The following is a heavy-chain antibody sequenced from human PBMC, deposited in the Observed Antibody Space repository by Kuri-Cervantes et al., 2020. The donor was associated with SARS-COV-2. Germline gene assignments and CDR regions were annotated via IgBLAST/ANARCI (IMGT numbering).Heavy chain of an antibody. Sequence: GESLKISCAASGFTFSDYYMSWIRQAPGKGLEWVSYISSSSSYTNYADSVKGRFTISRDNAKNSLYLQMNSLRAEDTAVYYCARQGYCSGGSCYSGAMDVWGQGTTVTVSS. CDR2: ISSSSSYT. CDR3: ARQGYCSGGSCYSGAMDV. V-gene: IGHV3-11*03. D-gene: IGHD2-15*01. CDR1: GFTFSDYY. J-gene: IGHJ6*02.